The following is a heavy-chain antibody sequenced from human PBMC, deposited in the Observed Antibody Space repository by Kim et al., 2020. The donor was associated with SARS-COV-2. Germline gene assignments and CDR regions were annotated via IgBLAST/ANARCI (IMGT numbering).Heavy chain of an antibody. CDR2: IGGGTGANT. D-gene: IGHD2-21*01. CDR3: AKGGRLYGMDV. CDR1: GFTFSSYA. Sequence: GESLRLSCAASGFTFSSYAMSWVRQAPGKGLEWVSTIGGGTGANTYYADSVKGRFTISRDNSKNTLYVQVNSLRVEDTALYYCAKGGRLYGMDVWGQGTTVTVSS. J-gene: IGHJ6*02. V-gene: IGHV3-23*01.